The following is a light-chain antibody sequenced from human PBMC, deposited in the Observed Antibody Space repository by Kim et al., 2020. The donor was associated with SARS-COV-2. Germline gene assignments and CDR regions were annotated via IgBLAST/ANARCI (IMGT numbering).Light chain of an antibody. J-gene: IGLJ2*01. CDR3: SSRRTNNPPVV. CDR2: EVV. V-gene: IGLV2-8*01. Sequence: QSALTQPPSASGSAGQSVTISCSGTRSDIGSDNYVSWYQQLPGKAPKLILYEVVKRASGVPHRFSGSKSGNTASLTVSALQADDEADYYCSSRRTNNPPVVFGGGTQLTVL. CDR1: RSDIGSDNY.